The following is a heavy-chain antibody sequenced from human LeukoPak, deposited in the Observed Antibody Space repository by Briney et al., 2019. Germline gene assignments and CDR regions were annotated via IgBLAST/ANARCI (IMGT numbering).Heavy chain of an antibody. Sequence: PSETLSLTCTVSGGSISSYYWSWIRQPPGKGLEWMGYIYYSGSTNYNPSLKSRVTISVDTSKNQFSLKLSSVTAADTAVYYCARAETYYGILTGYDYWGQGTLVTVSS. D-gene: IGHD3-9*01. CDR1: GGSISSYY. V-gene: IGHV4-59*01. CDR3: ARAETYYGILTGYDY. J-gene: IGHJ4*02. CDR2: IYYSGST.